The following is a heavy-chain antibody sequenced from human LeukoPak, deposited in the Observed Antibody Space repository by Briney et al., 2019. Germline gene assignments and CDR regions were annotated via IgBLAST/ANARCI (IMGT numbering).Heavy chain of an antibody. J-gene: IGHJ4*02. D-gene: IGHD1-26*01. Sequence: SETLSLTCAVYGGSFSGYYWSWIRQPPGKGLEWIGEINHSGSTNYNPSLKSRVTISVDTSKNQFSLKLSSVTAADTAVYYCARHMSGATGRLRAFDYWGQGTLVTVSS. CDR2: INHSGST. CDR1: GGSFSGYY. V-gene: IGHV4-34*01. CDR3: ARHMSGATGRLRAFDY.